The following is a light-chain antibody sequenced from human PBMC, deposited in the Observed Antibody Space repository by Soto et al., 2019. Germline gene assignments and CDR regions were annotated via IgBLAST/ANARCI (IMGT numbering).Light chain of an antibody. V-gene: IGLV2-23*01. Sequence: QSALTQPASVSGSPGQSITISCSGTTSDVGRYNLVSWYQHHPGKAPKLLIYEGSKRPSGVSNRFSGSKSGNTASLTISGLQAEDEADYYCCSYAGSSNVVFGGGTKVTVL. CDR3: CSYAGSSNVV. J-gene: IGLJ2*01. CDR1: TSDVGRYNL. CDR2: EGS.